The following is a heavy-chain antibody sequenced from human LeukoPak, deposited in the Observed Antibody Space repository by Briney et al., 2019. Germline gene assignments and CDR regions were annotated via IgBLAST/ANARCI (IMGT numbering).Heavy chain of an antibody. Sequence: ASVKVSCKASGYTCTSYDINWVRQATGQGLEWMGWMNPNSGNTGYAQKFRGRVTMNRNSSISTAYMELSSLRSEDTAVYYCARGRQLSYYDFWSGYSGGDYWGQGTLVTVSS. CDR3: ARGRQLSYYDFWSGYSGGDY. CDR2: MNPNSGNT. D-gene: IGHD3-3*01. V-gene: IGHV1-8*01. CDR1: GYTCTSYD. J-gene: IGHJ4*02.